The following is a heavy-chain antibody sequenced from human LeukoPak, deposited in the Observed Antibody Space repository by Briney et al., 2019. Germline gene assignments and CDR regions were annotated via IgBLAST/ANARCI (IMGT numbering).Heavy chain of an antibody. D-gene: IGHD4-11*01. CDR2: IYSAGST. CDR3: ASSDDYNTYWYYLNF. V-gene: IGHV3-53*01. Sequence: PGGSLRLSCTASGFTVSSNYMVWARRAPGKGLEGVSIIYSAGSTYYADSVKGRFTISRDNSKNTLYLQMNRLRVEDAAVYYCASSDDYNTYWYYLNFWGQGTLVTVSS. J-gene: IGHJ4*02. CDR1: GFTVSSNY.